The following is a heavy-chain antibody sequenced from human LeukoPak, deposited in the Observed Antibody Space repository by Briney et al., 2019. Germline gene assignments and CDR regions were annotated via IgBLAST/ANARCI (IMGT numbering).Heavy chain of an antibody. D-gene: IGHD6-19*01. CDR1: GFTFSSYW. Sequence: PGGSLRLSCAASGFTFSSYWMHWVRQAPGKGLEWVAVILSDGSKEFYTDSVKGRFTISRDNSKNTLYLQMNSLRAEDTAVYYCARGSSGGEDFDYWGQGTLVTVSS. J-gene: IGHJ4*02. V-gene: IGHV3-30*03. CDR3: ARGSSGGEDFDY. CDR2: ILSDGSKE.